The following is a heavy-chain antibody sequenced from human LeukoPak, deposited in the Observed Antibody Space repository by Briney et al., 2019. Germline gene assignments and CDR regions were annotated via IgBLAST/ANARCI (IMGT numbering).Heavy chain of an antibody. CDR2: IYYSGST. CDR1: GGSISSSSYY. D-gene: IGHD2-2*01. J-gene: IGHJ4*02. V-gene: IGHV4-39*07. Sequence: SETLSLTCTVSGGSISSSSYYWGWIRQPPGKGLEWIGSIYYSGSTYYNPSLKSRVTISVDTSKNQFSLKLSSVTAADTAVYYCAREDCSSTSCPFGYWGQGTLVTVSS. CDR3: AREDCSSTSCPFGY.